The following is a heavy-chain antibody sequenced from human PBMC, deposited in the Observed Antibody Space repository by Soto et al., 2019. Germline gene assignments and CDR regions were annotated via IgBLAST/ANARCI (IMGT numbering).Heavy chain of an antibody. CDR3: ARGKVTTDYYYCRYG. D-gene: IGHD4-4*01. J-gene: IGHJ6*02. V-gene: IGHV5-10-1*01. Sequence: GESLKISCKGSGYSFTSYWISWVRQMPGKGLEWMGRIDPSDSYTNYSPSFQGHVTISADKSISTAYLQWSSLKASDTAMYYCARGKVTTDYYYCRYGWAQGTTLPVSS. CDR2: IDPSDSYT. CDR1: GYSFTSYW.